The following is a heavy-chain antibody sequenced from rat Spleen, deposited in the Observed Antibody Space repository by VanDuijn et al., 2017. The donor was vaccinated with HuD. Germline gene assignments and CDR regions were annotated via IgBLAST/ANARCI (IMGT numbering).Heavy chain of an antibody. J-gene: IGHJ4*01. V-gene: IGHV2-63*01. CDR2: MRYDGDT. D-gene: IGHD1-2*01. CDR1: GFSLTGNN. Sequence: QVQLKVSGPGLVQPSQTLSLTCTVSGFSLTGNNVHWVRQPPGKGLEWMGRMRYDGDTSYNSALKSRLSVSRDTSKNQVFLKMNSLQTDDTAIYYCTRAIAADYVMAAGGQGASVTVSS. CDR3: TRAIAADYVMAA.